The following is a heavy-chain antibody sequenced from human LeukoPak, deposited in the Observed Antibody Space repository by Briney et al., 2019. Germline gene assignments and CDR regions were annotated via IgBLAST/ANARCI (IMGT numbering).Heavy chain of an antibody. CDR2: INHSGST. V-gene: IGHV4-34*01. J-gene: IGHJ4*02. D-gene: IGHD5-18*01. CDR3: ARSGYSYMNY. CDR1: GGSFSGYY. Sequence: SETLSLTCAVYGGSFSGYYWSWIRQPPGKGLEWIGEINHSGSTNYNPSLKSRVTISVDTSKNQFSLKLSSVTAADTAVSYCARSGYSYMNYWGQGTLVTVSS.